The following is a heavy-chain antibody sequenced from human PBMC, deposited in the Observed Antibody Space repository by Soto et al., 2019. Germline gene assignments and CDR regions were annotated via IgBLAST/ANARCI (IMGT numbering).Heavy chain of an antibody. CDR3: VKDWRGNSCSGGGCLTY. CDR2: INAGNGNT. D-gene: IGHD2-15*01. J-gene: IGHJ4*02. Sequence: ASVKVSCKASGYTFTGYAMHWVRQAPGQRLEWMGWINAGNGNTKYSQKFQGRVTITRDTSASTAYMELSSLRSEDTAVYYCVKDWRGNSCSGGGCLTYWGQGTLVTVSS. V-gene: IGHV1-3*01. CDR1: GYTFTGYA.